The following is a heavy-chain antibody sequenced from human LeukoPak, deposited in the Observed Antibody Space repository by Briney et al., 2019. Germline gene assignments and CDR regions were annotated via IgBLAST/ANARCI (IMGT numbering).Heavy chain of an antibody. CDR3: AKWGFTYGFDY. D-gene: IGHD5-18*01. CDR1: GXTFSSSA. J-gene: IGHJ4*02. CDR2: ISGSGGST. V-gene: IGHV3-23*01. Sequence: GGSLRLSCAASGXTFSSSAMSWVRQAPGKGLEWVSAISGSGGSTYYAASVKGRFTISRDNSKNTLYLQMNSLRAEDTAVYYCAKWGFTYGFDYWGQGTLVTVSS.